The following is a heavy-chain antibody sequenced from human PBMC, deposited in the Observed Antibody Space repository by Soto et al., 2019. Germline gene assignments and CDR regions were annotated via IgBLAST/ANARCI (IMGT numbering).Heavy chain of an antibody. CDR3: ARYAWSREEKRIDY. D-gene: IGHD2-2*01. CDR1: GYTFTSYG. CDR2: ISAYNGNT. J-gene: IGHJ4*02. V-gene: IGHV1-18*01. Sequence: ASVKVSCKASGYTFTSYGISWVRQAPGQGLEWMGWISAYNGNTNYAQKLQGRVTMTTDTSTSTAYMELRSLRSDDTAVYYCARYAWSREEKRIDYWGQGTLVTVSS.